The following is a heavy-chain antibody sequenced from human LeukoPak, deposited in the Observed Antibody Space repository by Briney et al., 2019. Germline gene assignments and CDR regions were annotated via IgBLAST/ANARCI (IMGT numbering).Heavy chain of an antibody. CDR2: MNPNSGNT. CDR1: GYTFTSYD. J-gene: IGHJ5*02. D-gene: IGHD2-2*02. V-gene: IGHV1-8*01. CDR3: ARARYCSSTSCYKGRRGFDP. Sequence: ALVKVSCKASGYTFTSYDINWVRQATGQGLEWMGWMNPNSGNTGYAQKFQSRVTMTRNTSISTAYMELSSLRSEDTAVYYCARARYCSSTSCYKGRRGFDPWGQGTLVTVSS.